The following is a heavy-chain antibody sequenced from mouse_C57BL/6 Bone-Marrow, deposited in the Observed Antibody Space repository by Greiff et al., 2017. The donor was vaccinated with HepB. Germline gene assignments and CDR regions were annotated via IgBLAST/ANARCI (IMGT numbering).Heavy chain of an antibody. J-gene: IGHJ4*01. V-gene: IGHV7-1*01. D-gene: IGHD2-3*01. CDR1: GFTFSDFY. CDR2: SRNKANDYTT. CDR3: ARDEDGYHYAMDY. Sequence: EVNVVDSGGGLVQSGRSLRLSCATSGFTFSDFYMEWVRQAPGKGLEWIAASRNKANDYTTEYSASVKGRFIVSRDTSQSILYLQMNALRAEDTAIYYCARDEDGYHYAMDYWGQGTSVTVSS.